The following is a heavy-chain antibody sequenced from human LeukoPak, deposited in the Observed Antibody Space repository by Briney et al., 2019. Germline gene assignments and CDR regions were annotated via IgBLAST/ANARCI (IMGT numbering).Heavy chain of an antibody. CDR3: ARPLRITMTHDDY. J-gene: IGHJ4*02. CDR2: INHSGST. V-gene: IGHV4-34*01. Sequence: SETLSLTCTISGGSVSGYYWSWIRQPPGKGLEWIGEINHSGSTNYNPSLKSRVTISVDTSKNQFSLKLSSVTAADTAVYYCARPLRITMTHDDYWGQGTLVTVSS. CDR1: GGSVSGYY. D-gene: IGHD3-22*01.